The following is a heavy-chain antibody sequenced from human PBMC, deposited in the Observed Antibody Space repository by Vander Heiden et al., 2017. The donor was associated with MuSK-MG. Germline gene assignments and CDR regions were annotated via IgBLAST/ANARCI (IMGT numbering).Heavy chain of an antibody. CDR3: AREEGALDI. CDR1: GGSISSGGYY. J-gene: IGHJ3*02. Sequence: QVQLQESGPGLVKPSQTLSLTCTVSGGSISSGGYYWTWIRQHPGKGLEWIGYIYYRGNIDDNPSLESRVTISRDTSKNQFSMNMSSVTAADTAVYYCAREEGALDIWGQGTMVTVSS. V-gene: IGHV4-31*03. CDR2: IYYRGNI.